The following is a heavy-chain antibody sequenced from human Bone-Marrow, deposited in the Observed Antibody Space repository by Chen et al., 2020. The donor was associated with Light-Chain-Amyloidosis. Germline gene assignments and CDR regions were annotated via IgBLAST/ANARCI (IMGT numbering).Heavy chain of an antibody. CDR1: GCNFSSFG. J-gene: IGHJ4*02. V-gene: IGHV3-23*01. D-gene: IGHD3-10*01. Sequence: RLSCATSGCNFSSFGMSWGRQAPGKGLEWVSTVSGSTVSTYYAGAVKGRFIISRDNSKSTLYLQMNSLRAGDTAVYFCTRKGGYFDFWGQGSLVTVSS. CDR3: TRKGGYFDF. CDR2: VSGSTVST.